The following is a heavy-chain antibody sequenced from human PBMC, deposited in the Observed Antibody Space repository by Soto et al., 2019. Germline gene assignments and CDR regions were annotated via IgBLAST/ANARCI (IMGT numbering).Heavy chain of an antibody. CDR2: IYWDDDK. Sequence: SGPTLVKPTQTLTLTCTFSGFSLSTSGVGVGWIRQPPGKALEWLALIYWDDDKRYSPSLKSRLTITKDTSKNQVVLTMTNMDPVDTATYYCAHTSLLEGLLWFGVFPNWGQGTLVTVSS. D-gene: IGHD3-10*01. J-gene: IGHJ4*02. CDR3: AHTSLLEGLLWFGVFPN. V-gene: IGHV2-5*02. CDR1: GFSLSTSGVG.